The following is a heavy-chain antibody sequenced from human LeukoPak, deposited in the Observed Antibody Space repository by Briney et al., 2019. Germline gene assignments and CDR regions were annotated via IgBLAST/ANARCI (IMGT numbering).Heavy chain of an antibody. J-gene: IGHJ5*02. CDR1: GGSISSGDHY. Sequence: SETLSLTCSISGGSISSGDHYWTWIRQPAGKELEWIGRTHTTGRTNYNPSLKSRVYISVDTSKNQFSLELSSLTAADTAVYYCAREFDYEGVDPWGQGTLVTVSS. V-gene: IGHV4-61*02. CDR2: THTTGRT. CDR3: AREFDYEGVDP. D-gene: IGHD4-17*01.